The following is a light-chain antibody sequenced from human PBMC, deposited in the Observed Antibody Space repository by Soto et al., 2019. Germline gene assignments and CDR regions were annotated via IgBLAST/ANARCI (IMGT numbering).Light chain of an antibody. CDR2: WAS. CDR1: QSVLDSADKKNY. J-gene: IGKJ3*01. Sequence: DIVMTQSPDSLAVSLGERATIKCKSGQSVLDSADKKNYLSWYQQKPGQPPKLLISWASTREFGVPDRFSGSGSGTDFTLTISSLQAEDAAVYYCQEYYRLPFTFGPGTKVDIK. CDR3: QEYYRLPFT. V-gene: IGKV4-1*01.